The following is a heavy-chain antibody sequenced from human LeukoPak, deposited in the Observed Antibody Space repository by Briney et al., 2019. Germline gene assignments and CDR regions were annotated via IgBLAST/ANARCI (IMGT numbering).Heavy chain of an antibody. D-gene: IGHD3-3*01. V-gene: IGHV4-59*01. J-gene: IGHJ2*01. CDR3: ARAPGFLWSAYYSL. CDR2: IYYTGST. CDR1: GGSISNFY. Sequence: SETLSPTCTVSGGSISNFYWSWIRQPPGKGLEWIGYIYYTGSTTYNPSLKSPVTISVDTSKNQFSLKLSSVTAADTAVYYCARAPGFLWSAYYSLWGRGTLVTVSS.